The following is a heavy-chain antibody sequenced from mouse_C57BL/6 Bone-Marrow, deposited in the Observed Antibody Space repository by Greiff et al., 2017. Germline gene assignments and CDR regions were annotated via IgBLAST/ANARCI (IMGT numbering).Heavy chain of an antibody. CDR1: EYEFPSHD. V-gene: IGHV5-2*01. J-gene: IGHJ3*01. CDR2: INSDGGST. D-gene: IGHD2-4*01. CDR3: AREYYDYPWFAY. Sequence: EVKVVESGGGLVQPGESLKLSCESNEYEFPSHDMSWVRKTPEKRLELVAAINSDGGSTYYPDTMERRFIISRDNTKKPLYLQRSSLRSEDTALYYCAREYYDYPWFAYWGQGTLVTVSA.